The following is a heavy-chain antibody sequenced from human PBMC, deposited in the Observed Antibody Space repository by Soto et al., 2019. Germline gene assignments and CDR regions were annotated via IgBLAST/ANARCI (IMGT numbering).Heavy chain of an antibody. CDR3: ARTADYTPYYFDY. J-gene: IGHJ4*02. Sequence: GGSLRLSCAASGFTFSDYYMSWIRQAPGKGLEWVSYISSSSSYTNYADSVKGRFTISRDNAKNSLYLQMNSLRAEDTAVYYCARTADYTPYYFDYWGQGTLVTVSS. V-gene: IGHV3-11*06. D-gene: IGHD2-21*02. CDR2: ISSSSSYT. CDR1: GFTFSDYY.